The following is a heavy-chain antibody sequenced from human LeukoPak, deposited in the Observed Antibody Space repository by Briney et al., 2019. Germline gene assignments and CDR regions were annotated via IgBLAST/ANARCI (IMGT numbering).Heavy chain of an antibody. D-gene: IGHD1-7*01. CDR3: ARDEGWNYVNYFDY. CDR2: INPKSGGT. J-gene: IGHJ4*02. V-gene: IGHV1-2*02. CDR1: GYPFTSYY. Sequence: VASVKVSCKASGYPFTSYYINWVRQAPGQGLEWMGWINPKSGGTHYAQKFRGRVTMTRDTSISTAYMELSRLRSDDTAVYYCARDEGWNYVNYFDYWGQGTLVTVSS.